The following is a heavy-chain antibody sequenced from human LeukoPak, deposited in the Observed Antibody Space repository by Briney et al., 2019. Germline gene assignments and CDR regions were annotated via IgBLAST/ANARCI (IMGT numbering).Heavy chain of an antibody. D-gene: IGHD5-18*01. CDR1: GFPFDAYA. J-gene: IGHJ4*02. CDR2: INWNRGAT. Sequence: GGSLRLSCAASGFPFDAYAMHWVRQAPGRGLEWLAGINWNRGATYYVDPVKGRFTNSRDSAQNSLYLQMNSLRPGDTALYYCAKDMNSAMVLFDYWGQGTHVTLSS. CDR3: AKDMNSAMVLFDY. V-gene: IGHV3-9*01.